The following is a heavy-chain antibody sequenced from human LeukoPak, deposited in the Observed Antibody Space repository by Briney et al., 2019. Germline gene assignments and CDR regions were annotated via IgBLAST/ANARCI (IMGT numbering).Heavy chain of an antibody. D-gene: IGHD3-10*01. V-gene: IGHV4-34*09. CDR2: INHSGST. Sequence: SETLSLTRAVYGGSFSGYYWSWIRQPPGKGLEWIGEINHSGSTNYNPSLKSRVTISVDTSKNQFSLKLSSVTAADTAVYYCARDSGELLWFGESPYGMDVWGQGTTVTVSS. CDR1: GGSFSGYY. J-gene: IGHJ6*02. CDR3: ARDSGELLWFGESPYGMDV.